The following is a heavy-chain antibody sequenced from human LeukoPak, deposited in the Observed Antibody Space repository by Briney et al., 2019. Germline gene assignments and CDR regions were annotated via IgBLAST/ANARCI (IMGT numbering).Heavy chain of an antibody. J-gene: IGHJ5*02. CDR1: GGSISSSLYH. V-gene: IGHV4-39*01. Sequence: PAETLSLTCTVSGGSISSSLYHWGWIRQSPGKNLEWLGSIYYTGTTHYNPSLKSRVTISVDTSKNQFSLNLSSVTAADTAVYYCARQEIGLRSFDPWGQGTLVTVSS. CDR3: ARQEIGLRSFDP. D-gene: IGHD3/OR15-3a*01. CDR2: IYYTGTT.